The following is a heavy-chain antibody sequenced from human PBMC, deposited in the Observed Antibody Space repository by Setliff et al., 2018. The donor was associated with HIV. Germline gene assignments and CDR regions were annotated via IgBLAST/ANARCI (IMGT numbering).Heavy chain of an antibody. CDR3: AREQVGFGPPRGMDV. J-gene: IGHJ6*02. CDR1: GYTFTNYA. Sequence: ASVKVSCKTSGYTFTNYAMHWVRQAPGQSLEWMGWINGGNGNTKYSEKFKGRVTITRDTSASTAYMELSSLRSEDTAVYYCAREQVGFGPPRGMDVWGQGTTVTVSS. D-gene: IGHD3-10*01. V-gene: IGHV1-3*01. CDR2: INGGNGNT.